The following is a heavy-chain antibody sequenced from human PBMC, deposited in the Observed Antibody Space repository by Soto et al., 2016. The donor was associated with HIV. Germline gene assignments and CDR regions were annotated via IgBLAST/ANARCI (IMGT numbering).Heavy chain of an antibody. J-gene: IGHJ4*02. D-gene: IGHD3-16*01. Sequence: QVQLQQWGAGLLKPSETLSLTCAVYGGSFSGYYWSWIRQSPREGLQWIGEINHSGSTKYNPSLKSRVTISVDTSKNQFSLKLTSVTAADTAVYYCAREGDFLYYFDYWGRGTLVTVSS. CDR3: AREGDFLYYFDY. CDR1: GGSFSGYY. CDR2: INHSGST. V-gene: IGHV4-34*01.